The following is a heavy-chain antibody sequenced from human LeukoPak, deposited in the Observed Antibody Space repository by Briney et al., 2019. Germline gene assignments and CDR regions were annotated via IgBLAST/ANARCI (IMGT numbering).Heavy chain of an antibody. V-gene: IGHV4-59*01. Sequence: SETLSLTCSVSGGSISSYYWNWIRQPPGKGLEWIGCIYYNGNTNYSPSLKSRVTISVDTSKNQFSLKLSSMTAADTAVYYCASGNWRYYFRYWGQGTLLTVSS. CDR3: ASGNWRYYFRY. J-gene: IGHJ4*02. D-gene: IGHD1-1*01. CDR1: GGSISSYY. CDR2: IYYNGNT.